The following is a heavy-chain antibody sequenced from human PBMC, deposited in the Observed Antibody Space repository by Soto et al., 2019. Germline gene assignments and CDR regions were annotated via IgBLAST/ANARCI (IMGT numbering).Heavy chain of an antibody. CDR3: AIKRYCSNGVCYCYCY. V-gene: IGHV3-23*01. Sequence: PVGSVRLSCAASGFTFSSYAMSWVRQAPGKGLEWVSAISGSGGSTYYADSVKGRFTISRDNSKNTLYLQMDSLSTEDTSVYYCAIKRYCSNGVCYCYCYWGQGTLVTVSS. D-gene: IGHD2-8*01. CDR1: GFTFSSYA. J-gene: IGHJ4*02. CDR2: ISGSGGST.